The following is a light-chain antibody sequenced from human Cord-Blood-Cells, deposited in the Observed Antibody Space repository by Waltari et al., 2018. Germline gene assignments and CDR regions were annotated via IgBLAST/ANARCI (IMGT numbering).Light chain of an antibody. CDR1: QSISSW. J-gene: IGKJ2*01. V-gene: IGKV1-5*01. CDR2: DAS. Sequence: DIQMTQSPSTLSASVGDRVTITCRASQSISSWLAWYQQKPGKAPKLLIYDASSLESGVPSRFSGSGSGTEFTLTSSLQPDDFATYYCQQYNSYSYTFGQGTKLEIK. CDR3: QQYNSYSYT.